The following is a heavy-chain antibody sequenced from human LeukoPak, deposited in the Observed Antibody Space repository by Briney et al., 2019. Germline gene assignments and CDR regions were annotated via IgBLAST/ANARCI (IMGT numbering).Heavy chain of an antibody. V-gene: IGHV4-34*01. J-gene: IGHJ4*02. Sequence: MTSETLSLTCAVYGGSFSGYYWSWIRQPPGKGLEWIGEINHSGSTNYNPSLKSRVAMSVDTSKNQFSLKLSSVTAADTAVYYCARMGPFGPAAISHYFDYWGQGTLVTVSS. CDR2: INHSGST. CDR1: GGSFSGYY. D-gene: IGHD2-2*02. CDR3: ARMGPFGPAAISHYFDY.